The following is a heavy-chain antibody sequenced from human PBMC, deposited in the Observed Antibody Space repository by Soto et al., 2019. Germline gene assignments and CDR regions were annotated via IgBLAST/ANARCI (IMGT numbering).Heavy chain of an antibody. CDR1: GGTFSRYT. V-gene: IGHV1-69*08. Sequence: QVQLVQSGAEVKKPGSSVKVSCKASGGTFSRYTISWVRQAPGQGLEWMGRITPISGRTTSVQKFQGRVTITXXKXMXXAYTELSGLRSEDTDMYYCAREGAGDGNCYDGMDVWGQGTTVTVSS. D-gene: IGHD7-27*01. J-gene: IGHJ6*02. CDR3: AREGAGDGNCYDGMDV. CDR2: ITPISGRT.